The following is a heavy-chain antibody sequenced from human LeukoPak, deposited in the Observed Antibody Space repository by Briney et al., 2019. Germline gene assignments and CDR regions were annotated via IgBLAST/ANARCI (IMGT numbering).Heavy chain of an antibody. Sequence: GASVKVSCKASGYTFTSYGIRWVRQAPGQGLEWMGRINPNSGGTNYAQKFQGRVTMTRDTSISTAYMELSRLRSDDTAVYYCARDKERRQWLVRAKSYYFDYWGQGTLVTVSS. V-gene: IGHV1-2*02. CDR2: INPNSGGT. CDR3: ARDKERRQWLVRAKSYYFDY. J-gene: IGHJ4*02. D-gene: IGHD6-19*01. CDR1: GYTFTSYG.